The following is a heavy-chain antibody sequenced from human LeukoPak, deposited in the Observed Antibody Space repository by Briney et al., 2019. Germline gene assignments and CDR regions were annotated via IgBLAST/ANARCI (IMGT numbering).Heavy chain of an antibody. CDR3: ARGHTSSYYYYYMDV. CDR2: IYYSGST. CDR1: GGSISSYY. V-gene: IGHV4-59*12. Sequence: KTSETLSLTCTVSGGSISSYYWSWIRQPPGKGLEWIGYIYYSGSTNYNPSLKSRVTISVDTSKNQFSLKLSSVTAADTAVYYCARGHTSSYYYYYMDVWGKGTTVTVSS. D-gene: IGHD6-6*01. J-gene: IGHJ6*03.